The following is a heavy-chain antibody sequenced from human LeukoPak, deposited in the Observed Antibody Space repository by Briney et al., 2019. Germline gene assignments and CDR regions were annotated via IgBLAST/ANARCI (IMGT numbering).Heavy chain of an antibody. CDR2: IYSGDSHT. CDR1: GYSVTYW. V-gene: IGHV5-51*01. CDR3: ASARHGDYVWDY. Sequence: GGSLKISGRGSGYSVTYWIGCVRRMPGKGLVWLGIIYSGDSHTKYSPSFQGRVTISGDKSISTAYLQWSSLEASDTAIYYCASARHGDYVWDYWGQGTLVTVSS. J-gene: IGHJ4*02. D-gene: IGHD4-17*01.